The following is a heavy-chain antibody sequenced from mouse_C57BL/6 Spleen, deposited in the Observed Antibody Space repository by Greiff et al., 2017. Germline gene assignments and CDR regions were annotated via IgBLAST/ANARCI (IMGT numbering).Heavy chain of an antibody. CDR3: ARDSSGYAFAY. CDR2: ISGGGGNT. D-gene: IGHD3-2*02. V-gene: IGHV5-9*01. J-gene: IGHJ3*01. CDR1: GFTFSSYT. Sequence: EVQVVESGGGLVKPGGSLKLSCAASGFTFSSYTMSWVRQTPEKRLEWVATISGGGGNTYYPDSVKGRFTISRDNAKNTLYLQMSSLRSEDTALYYCARDSSGYAFAYWGQGTLVTVSA.